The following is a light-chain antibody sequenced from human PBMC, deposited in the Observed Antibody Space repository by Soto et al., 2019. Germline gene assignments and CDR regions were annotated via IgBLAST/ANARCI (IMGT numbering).Light chain of an antibody. J-gene: IGKJ3*01. CDR2: DAS. CDR3: QQRSNWPPIT. Sequence: EIVLTQSPATLSLSPGDRATVSCRASQSVDWYVAWYQHKPGKAPRLLIYDASTRATAIPDRFSGSGSGTDFTLTISSLEPEDFGVYYCQQRSNWPPITFGPGTKVDMK. CDR1: QSVDWY. V-gene: IGKV3-11*01.